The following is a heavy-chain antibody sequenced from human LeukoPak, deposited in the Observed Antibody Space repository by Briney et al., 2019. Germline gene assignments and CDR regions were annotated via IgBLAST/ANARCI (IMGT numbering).Heavy chain of an antibody. CDR3: ARNGDITPTDV. Sequence: GGSLRPSCAASGFTFSTFCMRWVSHAPSEWLEWVAAILYDGSNTYYRDSVKGRFTIDRDNSKNTLYLKMNSLRAEDMAVYYCARNGDITPTDVWGQGTTVTVSS. CDR1: GFTFSTFC. V-gene: IGHV3-33*01. CDR2: ILYDGSNT. D-gene: IGHD2-15*01. J-gene: IGHJ6*02.